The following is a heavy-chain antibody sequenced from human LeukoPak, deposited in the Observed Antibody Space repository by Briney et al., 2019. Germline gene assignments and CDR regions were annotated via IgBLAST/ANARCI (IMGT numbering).Heavy chain of an antibody. Sequence: ASVKVSCKASGGTFSSYAISWVRQAPGQGLEWMGGIIPIFGTANYAQKFQGRVTITADESTSTAYMELSSLRSEDTAMYYCARGAKVLWFREPQCWFDPWGQGTLVTVSS. J-gene: IGHJ5*02. CDR2: IIPIFGTA. CDR1: GGTFSSYA. V-gene: IGHV1-69*13. D-gene: IGHD3-10*01. CDR3: ARGAKVLWFREPQCWFDP.